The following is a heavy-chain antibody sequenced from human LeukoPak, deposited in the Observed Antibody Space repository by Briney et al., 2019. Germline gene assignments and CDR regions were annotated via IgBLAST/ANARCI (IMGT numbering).Heavy chain of an antibody. J-gene: IGHJ4*02. Sequence: SETLSLTCTVSGVSISSSNSYWGWIRQPPGKGLEWIGSIYYSGNTYYNPSLKSRVTISVDTSKNQFSLKLSSVTAADTAVYYCARSVTMVRGVITDFDYWGQGTLVTVSS. D-gene: IGHD3-10*01. CDR2: IYYSGNT. CDR3: ARSVTMVRGVITDFDY. CDR1: GVSISSSNSY. V-gene: IGHV4-39*07.